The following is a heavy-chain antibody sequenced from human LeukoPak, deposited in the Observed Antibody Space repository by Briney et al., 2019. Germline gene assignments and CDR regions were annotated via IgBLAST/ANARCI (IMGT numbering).Heavy chain of an antibody. CDR3: ARAGSFGVRGVIITPSDY. Sequence: GSSVKVSCKASGGTFSSYAISWVRQAPGQGLEWMGGIIPIFGTANYAQKFQGRVTITADKSTSTAYMELSSLRSEDTAVYYCARAGSFGVRGVIITPSDYWGQGTLVTVSS. V-gene: IGHV1-69*06. D-gene: IGHD3-10*01. CDR2: IIPIFGTA. J-gene: IGHJ4*02. CDR1: GGTFSSYA.